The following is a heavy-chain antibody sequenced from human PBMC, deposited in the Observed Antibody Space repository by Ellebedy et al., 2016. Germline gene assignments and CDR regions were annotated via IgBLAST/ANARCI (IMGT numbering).Heavy chain of an antibody. CDR3: ARDFILGQLVPVWYFDL. CDR2: ISGSGGST. J-gene: IGHJ2*01. D-gene: IGHD6-13*01. V-gene: IGHV3-23*01. Sequence: GESLKISXAASGFTFSSYAMSWVRQAPGKGLEWVSAISGSGGSTYYADSVKGRFTISRDNSKNTLYLQMNSLRAEDTAVYYCARDFILGQLVPVWYFDLWGRGTLVTVSS. CDR1: GFTFSSYA.